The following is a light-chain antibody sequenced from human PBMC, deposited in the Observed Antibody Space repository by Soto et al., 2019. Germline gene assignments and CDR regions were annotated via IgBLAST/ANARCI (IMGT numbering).Light chain of an antibody. CDR2: GAS. CDR3: QQYGSSVI. J-gene: IGKJ5*01. Sequence: EIVLTQSPGTLSLSPGERATLSCRASQSISSSFLAWYQQKPGQAPRLLIYGASTRATGIPDRFSGRGSGTDFTLTITRLEPDDFAVYYCQQYGSSVIYGQGTRLEIK. V-gene: IGKV3-20*01. CDR1: QSISSSF.